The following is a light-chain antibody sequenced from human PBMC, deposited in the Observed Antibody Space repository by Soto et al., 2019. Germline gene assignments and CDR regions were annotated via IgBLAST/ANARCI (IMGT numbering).Light chain of an antibody. CDR3: GSWDSSLSAYV. CDR2: GDN. Sequence: QSVLTQPPSVSGAPGQRVTISCTGSSSNIGRGYDVHWYQQVPGSAPRLLLSGDNPRPSGVPDRFSGSRSGTSASLAITGLQAEDEADYYCGSWDSSLSAYVFGTGTKVTVL. J-gene: IGLJ1*01. CDR1: SSNIGRGYD. V-gene: IGLV1-40*01.